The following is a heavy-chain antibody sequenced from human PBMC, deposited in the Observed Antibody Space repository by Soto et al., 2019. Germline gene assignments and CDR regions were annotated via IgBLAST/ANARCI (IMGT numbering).Heavy chain of an antibody. V-gene: IGHV4-59*08. CDR2: IYYSGST. CDR1: GGSISSYY. J-gene: IGHJ4*02. CDR3: ARMYSSSWYGFDY. D-gene: IGHD6-13*01. Sequence: SETLSLTCTVSGGSISSYYWSRILQPPGKGLEWIGYIYYSGSTNYNPSLKSRVTISVDTSKNQFSLKLSSVTAADTAVYYCARMYSSSWYGFDYWGQGTLVTVSS.